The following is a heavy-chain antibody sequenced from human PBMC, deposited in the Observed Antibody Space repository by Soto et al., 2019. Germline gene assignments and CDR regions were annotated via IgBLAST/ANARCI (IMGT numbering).Heavy chain of an antibody. CDR2: IKQDGSEK. D-gene: IGHD3-3*01. V-gene: IGHV3-7*05. Sequence: EVQLVESGGGLVQPGGSLRLSCAASGFTFSSYWMSWVRQAPGKGLEWVANIKQDGSEKYYVDSVKGRFTISRDNAKNSLYLQMNSLRAEDTAVYYCARTNDRHGGRRITIFGVVNYYYYGMDVWGQGTTVTVSS. CDR1: GFTFSSYW. CDR3: ARTNDRHGGRRITIFGVVNYYYYGMDV. J-gene: IGHJ6*02.